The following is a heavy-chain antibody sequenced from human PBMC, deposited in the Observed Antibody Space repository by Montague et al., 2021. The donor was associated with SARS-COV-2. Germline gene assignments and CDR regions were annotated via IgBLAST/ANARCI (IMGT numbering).Heavy chain of an antibody. D-gene: IGHD3-16*01. V-gene: IGHV3-30*18. CDR1: GFTFNFYG. J-gene: IGHJ4*02. CDR2: LSSDGNYK. Sequence: SLRLSCAASGFTFNFYGLHWVRQTPGKGPEWVANLSSDGNYKYYADSVKGRFTISRDNAKNTLYLQMNSLRVDDTAVYYCMKGWGDVDYFDFWGQGTLVTVSS. CDR3: MKGWGDVDYFDF.